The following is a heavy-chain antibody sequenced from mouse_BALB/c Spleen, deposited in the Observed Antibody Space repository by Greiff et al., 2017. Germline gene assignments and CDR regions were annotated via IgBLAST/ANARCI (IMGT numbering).Heavy chain of an antibody. CDR3: ARHWGYGNYEGIYYAMDY. CDR2: ISSGGSYT. D-gene: IGHD2-1*01. V-gene: IGHV5-9-3*01. Sequence: EVKLMESGGGLVKPGGSLKLSCAASGFTFSSYAMSWVRQTPEKRLEWVATISSGGSYTYYPDSVKGRFTISRDNAKNTLYLQMSSLRSEDTAMYYCARHWGYGNYEGIYYAMDYWGQGTSVTVSS. J-gene: IGHJ4*01. CDR1: GFTFSSYA.